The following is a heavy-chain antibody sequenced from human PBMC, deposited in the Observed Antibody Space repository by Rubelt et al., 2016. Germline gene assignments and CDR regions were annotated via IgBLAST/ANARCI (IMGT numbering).Heavy chain of an antibody. V-gene: IGHV3-48*01. D-gene: IGHD3-3*01. J-gene: IGHJ4*02. CDR2: ISSSSSTI. Sequence: GEEWVSYISSSSSTIYYADSVKGRFTISRDNAKNSLCLQMSSLRAEDTAVYYCARALEVGGQGTLVTVSS. CDR3: ARALEV.